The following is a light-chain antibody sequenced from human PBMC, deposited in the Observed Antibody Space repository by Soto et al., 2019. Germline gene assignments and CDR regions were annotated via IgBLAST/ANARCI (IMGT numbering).Light chain of an antibody. J-gene: IGKJ1*01. Sequence: DIQLTQSPSFLSASVGDRVTITCRASQDISSYLAWYQQRPGKVPRFLTHSASTLQSGVPSRFRAIGSGTTFTLTISSLQPEDIATYYCQQLNRFPRTFGQGTKVE. CDR2: SAS. CDR3: QQLNRFPRT. V-gene: IGKV1-9*01. CDR1: QDISSY.